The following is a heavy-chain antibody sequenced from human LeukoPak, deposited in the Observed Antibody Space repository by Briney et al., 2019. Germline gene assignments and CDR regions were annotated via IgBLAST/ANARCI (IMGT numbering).Heavy chain of an antibody. CDR1: GGSFSGYY. V-gene: IGHV4-34*01. CDR2: INHSGST. J-gene: IGHJ3*02. Sequence: SETLSLTCAVYGGSFSGYYWSWIRQPPGKGLEWIGEINHSGSTNYNPSLKSRVTISVDTSKNQFSLKLSSVTAADTAVYYCARVHDAFDIWGQGTMATVSS. CDR3: ARVHDAFDI.